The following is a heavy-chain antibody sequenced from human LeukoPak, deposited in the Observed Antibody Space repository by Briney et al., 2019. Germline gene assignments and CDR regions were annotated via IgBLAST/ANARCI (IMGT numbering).Heavy chain of an antibody. D-gene: IGHD6-13*01. V-gene: IGHV1-24*01. J-gene: IGHJ4*02. Sequence: ASVKVSCKVSGYTFTELSMHWVRQARGKGLEWMGGFDPEDGETIYAQKFQGRVTMTEDTSTDTAYMELSSLRSEDTAVYYCATGGKYSSSWYNFDYWGQGTLVTVSS. CDR1: GYTFTELS. CDR2: FDPEDGET. CDR3: ATGGKYSSSWYNFDY.